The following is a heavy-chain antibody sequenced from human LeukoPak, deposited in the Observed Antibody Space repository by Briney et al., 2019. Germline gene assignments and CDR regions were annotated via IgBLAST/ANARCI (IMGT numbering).Heavy chain of an antibody. D-gene: IGHD3-22*01. CDR2: ISSSSTI. J-gene: IGHJ3*02. CDR3: ARDPNSSDYYNSSGYYQLDAFDI. CDR1: GFTFSSYS. V-gene: IGHV3-48*01. Sequence: GGSLRLSCAPSGFTFSSYSMNWVRQAPGTGMEPVSYISSSSTIYYADSVKGRFTISRDNAKNSLYLQMNSLRAEDTAVYYCARDPNSSDYYNSSGYYQLDAFDIWGQGTMVTVSS.